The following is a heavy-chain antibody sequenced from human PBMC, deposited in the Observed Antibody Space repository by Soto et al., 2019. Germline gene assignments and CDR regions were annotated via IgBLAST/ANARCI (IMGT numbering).Heavy chain of an antibody. CDR2: IYYSRST. J-gene: IGHJ4*02. CDR1: GDSISSGDYY. D-gene: IGHD5-18*01. Sequence: QVQLQESGPGLVKPSQTLSLTCTVSGDSISSGDYYWSWIRQPPGKGLEWIGYIYYSRSTYYKPSLKSRLSISLYTSKNQFSLKLYSVTAADTAVYYCARAPMGYSYGFDYWGQGTLVTVSS. CDR3: ARAPMGYSYGFDY. V-gene: IGHV4-30-4*01.